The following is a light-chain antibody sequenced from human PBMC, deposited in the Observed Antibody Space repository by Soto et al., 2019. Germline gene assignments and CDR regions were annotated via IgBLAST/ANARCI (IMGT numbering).Light chain of an antibody. CDR3: QQHSHWPPWT. CDR2: GAS. V-gene: IGKV3-11*01. J-gene: IGKJ1*01. CDR1: QNVRTF. Sequence: IMMKQSPATLSLTTGERATLSCRASQNVRTFLDWYQQKPGQAPRLLIYGASNRATGIPARFSGSGSGTDFTLTISSLEPEDFAVYYCQQHSHWPPWTFGQGSKVDIK.